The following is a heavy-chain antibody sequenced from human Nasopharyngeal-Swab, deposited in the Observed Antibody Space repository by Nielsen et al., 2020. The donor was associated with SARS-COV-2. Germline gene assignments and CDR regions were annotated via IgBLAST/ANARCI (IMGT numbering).Heavy chain of an antibody. CDR3: AKEEVSTTGTRDYYYYYMDV. Sequence: GESLKISCAASGFTFSSYAMSWVRQAPGKGPEWVSAISGSGGSTYYADSVKGRFTISRDNSKNTLYLQMNSLRAEDTAVYYCAKEEVSTTGTRDYYYYYMDVWGKGTTVTVSS. D-gene: IGHD1-1*01. CDR1: GFTFSSYA. CDR2: ISGSGGST. V-gene: IGHV3-23*01. J-gene: IGHJ6*03.